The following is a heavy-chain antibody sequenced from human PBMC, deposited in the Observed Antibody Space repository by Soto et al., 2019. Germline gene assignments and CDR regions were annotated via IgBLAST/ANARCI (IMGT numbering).Heavy chain of an antibody. V-gene: IGHV5-10-1*01. CDR2: IDPSDSYT. CDR3: ARQGIITRPEYGIDV. Sequence: GESLKISCKGSGYSFTSYWITWVRQMPGKGLEWMGRIDPSDSYTNYSPSFQGHVTISTDKSISTAYLQWSSLKASDTAMYYCARQGIITRPEYGIDVCGEATTVTVSS. D-gene: IGHD3-22*01. CDR1: GYSFTSYW. J-gene: IGHJ6*04.